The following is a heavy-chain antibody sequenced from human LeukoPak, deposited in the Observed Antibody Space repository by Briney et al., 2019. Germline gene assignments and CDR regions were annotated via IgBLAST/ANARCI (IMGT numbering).Heavy chain of an antibody. D-gene: IGHD3-22*01. V-gene: IGHV4-39*01. CDR2: IYYSGST. CDR3: ASYDSSGYYFLDY. Sequence: SETLSLTCTVSGGSISSSSYYWGWIRQPPGKGLEWIGSIYYSGSTYYNPSLKSRATISVDTSKNQFSLKLSSVTAADTAVYYCASYDSSGYYFLDYWGQGTLVTVSP. CDR1: GGSISSSSYY. J-gene: IGHJ4*02.